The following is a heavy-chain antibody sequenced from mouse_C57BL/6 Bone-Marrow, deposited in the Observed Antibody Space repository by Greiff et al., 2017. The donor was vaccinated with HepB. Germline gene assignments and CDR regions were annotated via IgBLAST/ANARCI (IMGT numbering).Heavy chain of an antibody. CDR1: GYSFTGYY. D-gene: IGHD1-1*01. CDR2: INPSTGGT. CDR3: ARRGVAPHFDY. J-gene: IGHJ2*01. V-gene: IGHV1-42*01. Sequence: EVQLQQSGPELVKPGASVKISCKASGYSFTGYYMNWVKQSPEKSLEWIGEINPSTGGTTYNQKFKAKATLTVDNSSSTAYMQLKSLTSEDSAVYYCARRGVAPHFDYWGQGTTLTVAS.